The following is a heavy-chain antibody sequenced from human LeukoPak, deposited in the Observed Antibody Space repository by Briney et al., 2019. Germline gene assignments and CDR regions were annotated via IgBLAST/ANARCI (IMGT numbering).Heavy chain of an antibody. CDR1: GGSISSSSYY. Sequence: PSETLSLTCTVSGGSISSSSYYWGWIRQPPGKGLEWIGSIYYSGSTYYNPSLKSRVTISVDTSNNQFSLKLSSVTAADTAVYYCARLGSSSWYVGYWGQGTLVTVSS. CDR2: IYYSGST. CDR3: ARLGSSSWYVGY. V-gene: IGHV4-39*01. J-gene: IGHJ4*02. D-gene: IGHD6-13*01.